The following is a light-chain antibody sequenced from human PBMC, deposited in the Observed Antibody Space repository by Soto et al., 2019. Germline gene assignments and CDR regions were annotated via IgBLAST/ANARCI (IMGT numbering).Light chain of an antibody. CDR1: QSVLYNSGNKNP. J-gene: IGKJ3*01. CDR3: QQYFSTPFT. CDR2: WAS. V-gene: IGKV4-1*01. Sequence: DIVMTQSPDSLAVSLGGRATINCKSSQSVLYNSGNKNPLAWYQQKPGQPPKLLIYWASTREFGVPDRFSGSGSGTDFTLTISSLQAEDVAVYYCQQYFSTPFTFGPGTRVDIK.